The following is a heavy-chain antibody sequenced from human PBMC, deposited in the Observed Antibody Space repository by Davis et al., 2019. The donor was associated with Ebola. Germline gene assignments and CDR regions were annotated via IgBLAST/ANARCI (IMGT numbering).Heavy chain of an antibody. Sequence: PSETLSLTCAVYGGSFSGYYWSWIRQPPGKGLEWIGEINHSGSTNYNPSLKSRVTISVDTSKNQFSLKLSSVTAADTAVYYCARSQWERATYFDYWGQGTLVTVSS. CDR1: GGSFSGYY. D-gene: IGHD1-26*01. V-gene: IGHV4-34*01. CDR3: ARSQWERATYFDY. CDR2: INHSGST. J-gene: IGHJ4*02.